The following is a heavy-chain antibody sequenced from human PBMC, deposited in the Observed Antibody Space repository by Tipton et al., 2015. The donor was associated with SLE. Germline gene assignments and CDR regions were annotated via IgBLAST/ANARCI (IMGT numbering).Heavy chain of an antibody. J-gene: IGHJ5*02. CDR3: ARDREQWRVRGNSFAP. CDR2: IYDNGAA. D-gene: IGHD6-19*01. V-gene: IGHV4-31*03. CDR1: GGSISSGGYY. Sequence: TLSLTCTVSGGSISSGGYYWSWIRQHPGKGLEWIGYIYDNGAAYYNPSLKSRVTISVDTSKNQFSLKLISVTAADTAVYYCARDREQWRVRGNSFAPWGQGTLVTVSS.